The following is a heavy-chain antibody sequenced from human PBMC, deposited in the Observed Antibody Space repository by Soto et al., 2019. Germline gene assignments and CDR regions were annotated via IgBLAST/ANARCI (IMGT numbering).Heavy chain of an antibody. CDR2: INAANGDT. CDR3: VRRHVSATGIDWFDP. CDR1: GYTFTSYG. V-gene: IGHV1-3*01. Sequence: SVKVSCKASGYTFTSYGIHWVRQAPGQRLEWMGWINAANGDTKYSPKFQGRVTITRDTSASTAYMELSSLRSEDTAVYYCVRRHVSATGIDWFDPWGQGTLVTVSS. D-gene: IGHD6-13*01. J-gene: IGHJ5*02.